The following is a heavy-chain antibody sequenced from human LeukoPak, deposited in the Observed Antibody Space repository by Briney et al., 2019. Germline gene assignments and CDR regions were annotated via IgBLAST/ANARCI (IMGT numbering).Heavy chain of an antibody. CDR2: IYYSGST. D-gene: IGHD6-13*01. CDR3: ASRNRGIAAAGTGY. V-gene: IGHV4-39*01. CDR1: GGSISSSSYY. Sequence: SETLSLTCTVSGGSISSSSYYWGWIRQPPGKGLEWIGSIYYSGSTYYNPSLKSRFTISVDTSKNQFSLKLSSVTAADTAVYYCASRNRGIAAAGTGYWGQGTLVTVSS. J-gene: IGHJ4*02.